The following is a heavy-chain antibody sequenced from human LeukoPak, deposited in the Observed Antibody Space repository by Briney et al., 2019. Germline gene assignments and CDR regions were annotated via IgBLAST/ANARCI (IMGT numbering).Heavy chain of an antibody. Sequence: PGGSLRLSCAASGFTVSSNYMSWVRQAPGKGLEWVSVIYSGGSTYYADSVKGRFTISRDNSKNTLSLQMNSLRAEDTAVYYCARETRTGYSSGWGQGTLVTVSS. CDR1: GFTVSSNY. J-gene: IGHJ4*02. D-gene: IGHD6-19*01. CDR3: ARETRTGYSSG. CDR2: IYSGGST. V-gene: IGHV3-53*01.